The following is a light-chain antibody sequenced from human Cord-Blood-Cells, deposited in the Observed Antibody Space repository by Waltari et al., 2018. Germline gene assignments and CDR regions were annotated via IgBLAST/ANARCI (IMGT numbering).Light chain of an antibody. CDR1: SSDVGSYNI. V-gene: IGLV2-23*01. CDR2: EGS. CDR3: CSYAGSSTWV. Sequence: QSALTQPASVSGSPGQSITTSCTGTSSDVGSYNIFSWYQQHPGKAPKLMIYEGSKRPSGVSNRFSGAKSGNTASLTISGLQAEDEADYYCCSYAGSSTWVFGGGTKLTVL. J-gene: IGLJ3*02.